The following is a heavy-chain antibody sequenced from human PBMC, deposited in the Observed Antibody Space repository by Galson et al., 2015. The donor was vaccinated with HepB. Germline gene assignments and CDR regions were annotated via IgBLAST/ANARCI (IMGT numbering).Heavy chain of an antibody. V-gene: IGHV2-5*02. CDR2: IYWDDDK. D-gene: IGHD3-22*01. CDR3: AHRLDYYDSSGYYPYFDY. CDR1: GFSLRTSGVG. Sequence: PALVKPTQTLTLTCTFSGFSLRTSGVGVGWIRQPPGKALEWLALIYWDDDKRYSPSLKSRLTITKDTSKNQVVLTMTNMDPMDTATYYCAHRLDYYDSSGYYPYFDYWGQGTLVTVSS. J-gene: IGHJ4*02.